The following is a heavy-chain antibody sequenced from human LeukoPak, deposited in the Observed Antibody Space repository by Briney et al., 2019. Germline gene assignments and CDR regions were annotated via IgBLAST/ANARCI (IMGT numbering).Heavy chain of an antibody. D-gene: IGHD3-22*01. CDR3: ARDTEDGLFNAFDI. CDR2: ISSSSRYT. J-gene: IGHJ3*02. V-gene: IGHV3-11*05. CDR1: GFTFSDYY. Sequence: KSGGSLRLSCAASGFTFSDYYMSWIRQAPGKGLEWVSYISSSSRYTIYADSVKGRFTISRDNAKNSLYLQMNSQRAEDTAVYYCARDTEDGLFNAFDIWGQGTMVTVSS.